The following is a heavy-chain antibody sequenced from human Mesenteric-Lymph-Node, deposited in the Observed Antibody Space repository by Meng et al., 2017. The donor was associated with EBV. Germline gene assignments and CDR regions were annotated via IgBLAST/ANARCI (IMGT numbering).Heavy chain of an antibody. Sequence: QVQAVQSGAEVKKPGASGTVSCKASGYKFITYYRHWVRQAPGQGLEWMGIINPSVGSTTYAQKFQGRVSMTSDASTSTVYMELNSLRSEDTAIYYCTRATVTRNWFDPWGQGTLVTVSS. J-gene: IGHJ5*02. D-gene: IGHD4-11*01. CDR3: TRATVTRNWFDP. CDR2: INPSVGST. V-gene: IGHV1-46*01. CDR1: GYKFITYY.